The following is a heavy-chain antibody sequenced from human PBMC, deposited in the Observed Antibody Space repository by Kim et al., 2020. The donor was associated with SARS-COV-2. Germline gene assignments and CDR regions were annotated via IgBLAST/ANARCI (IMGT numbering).Heavy chain of an antibody. V-gene: IGHV3-48*02. Sequence: GGSLRLSCAASGFTFSSYSMNWVRQAPGKGLEWVSYISSSSSTIYYADSVKGRFTISRDNAKNSLYLQMNSLRDEDTAVYYCARDRDYDILTGYYYYYGMDVWGQGTAVSVSS. D-gene: IGHD3-9*01. CDR3: ARDRDYDILTGYYYYYGMDV. J-gene: IGHJ6*02. CDR1: GFTFSSYS. CDR2: ISSSSSTI.